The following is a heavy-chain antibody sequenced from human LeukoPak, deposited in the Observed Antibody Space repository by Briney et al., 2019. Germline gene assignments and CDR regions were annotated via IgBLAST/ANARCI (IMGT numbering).Heavy chain of an antibody. V-gene: IGHV3-23*01. CDR1: GFTFSSYA. D-gene: IGHD3-9*01. J-gene: IGHJ1*01. Sequence: GGSLRLSCAASGFTFSSYAMSWVRQAPGKGLEWVSAISGSGGSTYYADSVEGRFTISRDNSKNTLYLQMNSLRAEDTAVYYCAKDPQSGYYDILTGYLRAEYFQHWGQGTLVTVSS. CDR2: ISGSGGST. CDR3: AKDPQSGYYDILTGYLRAEYFQH.